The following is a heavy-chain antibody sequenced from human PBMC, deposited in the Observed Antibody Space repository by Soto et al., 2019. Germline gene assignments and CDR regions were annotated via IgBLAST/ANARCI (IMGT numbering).Heavy chain of an antibody. D-gene: IGHD2-15*01. V-gene: IGHV1-69*01. CDR1: GGTFSSYA. CDR3: HIVVVVAATYYFDY. Sequence: QVQLVQSGAEVKKPGSSVKVSCKASGGTFSSYAISWVRQAPGQGLEWMGGIIPIFGTANYAQKFQGRVTISADESTSTADMELSSLRSEDTAVYYCHIVVVVAATYYFDYWGQGTLVTVSS. CDR2: IIPIFGTA. J-gene: IGHJ4*02.